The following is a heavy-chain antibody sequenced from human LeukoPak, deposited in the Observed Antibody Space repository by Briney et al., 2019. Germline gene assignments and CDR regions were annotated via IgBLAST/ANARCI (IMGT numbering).Heavy chain of an antibody. Sequence: PSETLSLTCTVSGGSISSGGYYWSWIRQPPGKGLEWIGEINHSGSTNYNPSLKSRVTISVDTPKNQFSLKLSSVTAADTAVYYCARAGTYYYDSSGPWGQGTLVTVSS. CDR2: INHSGST. D-gene: IGHD3-22*01. CDR3: ARAGTYYYDSSGP. V-gene: IGHV4-39*07. CDR1: GGSISSGGYY. J-gene: IGHJ5*02.